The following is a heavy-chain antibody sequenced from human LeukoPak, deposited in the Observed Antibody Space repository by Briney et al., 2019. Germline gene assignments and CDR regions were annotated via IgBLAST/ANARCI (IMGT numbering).Heavy chain of an antibody. Sequence: GGSLRLSCAASGFTFSSYAMHWVRQAPGKGLEWVAVISYDGSNKYYADSVKGRFTISRDNSKNTLYLQMNSLRAEDTAVYYCARGPGERIVGAPTDYWGQGTLVTVSS. CDR3: ARGPGERIVGAPTDY. D-gene: IGHD1-26*01. CDR1: GFTFSSYA. J-gene: IGHJ4*02. CDR2: ISYDGSNK. V-gene: IGHV3-30-3*01.